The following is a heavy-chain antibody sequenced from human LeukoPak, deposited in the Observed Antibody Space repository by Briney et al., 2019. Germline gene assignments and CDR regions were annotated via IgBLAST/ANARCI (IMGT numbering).Heavy chain of an antibody. CDR3: ARGDPTGRPGIGFDF. Sequence: PSDTQSVTCTVSGGSISSYYRSWIRQPPGKGLEWMGFFHATWSNNYNPSLKSRVSISVDTSKNQVSLGLNSVTAADTAVYFCARGDPTGRPGIGFDFWGQGTLVTVSS. J-gene: IGHJ4*02. V-gene: IGHV4-59*07. D-gene: IGHD1-26*01. CDR1: GGSISSYY. CDR2: FHATWSN.